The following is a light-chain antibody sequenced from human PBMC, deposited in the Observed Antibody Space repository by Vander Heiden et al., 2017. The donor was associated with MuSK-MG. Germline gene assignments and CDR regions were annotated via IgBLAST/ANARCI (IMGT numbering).Light chain of an antibody. V-gene: IGLV1-44*01. CDR2: SNN. CDR1: SSNIGSNT. J-gene: IGLJ2*01. Sequence: QSVLTQPPSASETPGQRVPISCSGSSSNIGSNTVNWYQQLPGTAPKRLIYSNNQRPSGGPDRFSGSKSGTSASLAISGLQAEDEADYYCVAWDDSLNGPRVVFGGGTKLTVL. CDR3: VAWDDSLNGPRVV.